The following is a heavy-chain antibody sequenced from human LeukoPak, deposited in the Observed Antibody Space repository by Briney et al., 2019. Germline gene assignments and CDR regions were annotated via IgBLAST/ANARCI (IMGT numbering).Heavy chain of an antibody. D-gene: IGHD3-3*01. CDR1: GFTFDDYA. CDR3: AKDRTSQYNFWSGSYTQYYYYMDV. J-gene: IGHJ6*03. V-gene: IGHV3-43*02. CDR2: ISGDGGST. Sequence: GGSLRLSCAASGFTFDDYAMHWVRQAPGKGLEWVSLISGDGGSTYYADSVKGRFTISRDNSKNSLYLQMNSLRTEDTAVYYCAKDRTSQYNFWSGSYTQYYYYMDVWGEGTTVTVSS.